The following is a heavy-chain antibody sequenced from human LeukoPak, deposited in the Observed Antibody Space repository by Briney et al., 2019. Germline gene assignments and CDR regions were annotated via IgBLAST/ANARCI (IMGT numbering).Heavy chain of an antibody. D-gene: IGHD4-17*01. CDR2: IKSKTDGGTT. J-gene: IGHJ4*02. CDR3: IVRGEGYGDDDGNYFDF. CDR1: GFTFSNAW. Sequence: TSGGSLRLSCAASGFTFSNAWMSWVRQAPGKGLEWVGRIKSKTDGGTTDYAAPVKGRITISRDDSKNTLYLQMNSLKTEDTAVYYCIVRGEGYGDDDGNYFDFWGQGTLVTVSS. V-gene: IGHV3-15*01.